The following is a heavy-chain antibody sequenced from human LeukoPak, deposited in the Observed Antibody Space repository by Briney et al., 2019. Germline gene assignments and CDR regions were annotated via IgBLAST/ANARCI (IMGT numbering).Heavy chain of an antibody. J-gene: IGHJ1*01. D-gene: IGHD4-17*01. CDR1: GFTFSSYG. CDR2: IWYDGSNK. CDR3: ARNYGDYAPYFQH. Sequence: PGRSLRLSCAASGFTFSSYGMHWVRQAPGKGLEWVPVIWYDGSNKYYADSVKGRFTISRDNSKNTLYLQMNSLRAEDTAVYYCARNYGDYAPYFQHWGQGTLVTVSS. V-gene: IGHV3-33*01.